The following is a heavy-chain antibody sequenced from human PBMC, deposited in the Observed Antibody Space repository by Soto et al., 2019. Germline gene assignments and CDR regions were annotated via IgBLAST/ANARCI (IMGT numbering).Heavy chain of an antibody. J-gene: IGHJ4*02. Sequence: GGSLRLSCAASGFTFSSYWMSWVRQAPGKGLEWVANIKQDGSEKYYVESVKGRFTISRDNAKNSLYLQMNSLRAEDTAVYYCARDPGVLLWFGESPEADYWGQGTLVTVSS. CDR1: GFTFSSYW. CDR2: IKQDGSEK. V-gene: IGHV3-7*01. CDR3: ARDPGVLLWFGESPEADY. D-gene: IGHD3-10*01.